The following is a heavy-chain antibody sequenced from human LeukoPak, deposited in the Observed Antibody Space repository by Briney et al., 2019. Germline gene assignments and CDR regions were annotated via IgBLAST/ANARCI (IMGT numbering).Heavy chain of an antibody. V-gene: IGHV3-48*04. CDR3: ARVKQWLVRRYFDY. D-gene: IGHD6-19*01. J-gene: IGHJ4*02. Sequence: PGGSLRLSCVASGFTFKTFSMAWIRQAPGKGLEWVSYISSSGSTIYYADSVKGRFTISRDNAKNSLYLQMNSLRAEDTAVYYCARVKQWLVRRYFDYWGQGTLVTVSS. CDR1: GFTFKTFS. CDR2: ISSSGSTI.